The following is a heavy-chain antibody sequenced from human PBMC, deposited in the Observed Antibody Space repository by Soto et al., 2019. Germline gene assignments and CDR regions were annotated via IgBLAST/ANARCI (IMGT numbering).Heavy chain of an antibody. CDR1: GGSISSGGYY. Sequence: QVQLQESGPGLVKPSQTLSLTCTVSGGSISSGGYYWSWIRQHPGKGLEWIGYIYYSGSTYYNPSPKARVTFSVDPSKTQFSLKLSSGTAADTAVYYCARARIVEVPAAFWHDYWGGATLVTVSS. D-gene: IGHD2-2*01. J-gene: IGHJ4*02. V-gene: IGHV4-31*03. CDR2: IYYSGST. CDR3: ARARIVEVPAAFWHDY.